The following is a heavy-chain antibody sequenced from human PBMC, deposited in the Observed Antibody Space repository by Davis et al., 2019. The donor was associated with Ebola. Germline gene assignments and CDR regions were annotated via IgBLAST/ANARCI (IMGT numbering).Heavy chain of an antibody. CDR1: GYTFTSYY. D-gene: IGHD1-26*01. CDR3: ARAYSGGRNWFDP. Sequence: ASVQVSCKASGYTFTSYYVNWVRQAAGQGLEWMGWMNPNSGNTGYAQKFQGSVSMTRDTSVSTAYMELSSLTSEDTAVYYCARAYSGGRNWFDPWGQGTLVTVSS. J-gene: IGHJ5*02. CDR2: MNPNSGNT. V-gene: IGHV1-8*01.